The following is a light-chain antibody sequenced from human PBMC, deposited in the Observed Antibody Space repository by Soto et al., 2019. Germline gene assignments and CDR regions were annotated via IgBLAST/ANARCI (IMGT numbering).Light chain of an antibody. CDR1: QSVSSK. Sequence: EIVMTQSPATLSVSPGERATLSCRASQSVSSKLAWYQQKPGQAPRVRIYGASTRATGIPARFSGSGSGTAFTLTISSLQSEDFAVYYCQHYNDWPPTWTFGQGTRVEIK. V-gene: IGKV3-15*01. J-gene: IGKJ1*01. CDR2: GAS. CDR3: QHYNDWPPTWT.